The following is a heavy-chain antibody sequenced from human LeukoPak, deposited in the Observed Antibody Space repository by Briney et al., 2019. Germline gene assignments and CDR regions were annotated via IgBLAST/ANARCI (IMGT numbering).Heavy chain of an antibody. J-gene: IGHJ5*02. CDR1: GFTFSSYA. D-gene: IGHD4-23*01. V-gene: IGHV3-23*01. CDR2: ISGSGGST. CDR3: AKDIQTTVDNWFDP. Sequence: GGSLRLSCAASGFTFSSYAMSWVRQAPGKGLEWVSAISGSGGSTYYADSVKGRLTISRDNSKNTLYLQMSSLRAEDTAVYYCAKDIQTTVDNWFDPWGQGTLVTVSS.